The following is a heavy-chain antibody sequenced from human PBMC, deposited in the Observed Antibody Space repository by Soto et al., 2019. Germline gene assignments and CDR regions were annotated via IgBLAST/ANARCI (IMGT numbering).Heavy chain of an antibody. V-gene: IGHV3-30-3*01. Sequence: GGSLRLSCAASGFTFSSYAMHWVRQAPGKGLEWVAVISYDGSNKYYADSVKGRFTISRDNSKNTLYLQMNSLRAEDTAVYYCARDNNPYYYDSWSQRTLVTVSS. CDR1: GFTFSSYA. D-gene: IGHD3-22*01. CDR3: ARDNNPYYYDS. J-gene: IGHJ4*02. CDR2: ISYDGSNK.